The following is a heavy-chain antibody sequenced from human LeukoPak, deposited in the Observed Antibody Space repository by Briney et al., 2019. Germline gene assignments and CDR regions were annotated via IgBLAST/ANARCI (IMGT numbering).Heavy chain of an antibody. CDR3: ARELRSYGYSFNYYYYMDV. D-gene: IGHD5-18*01. CDR2: INHSGST. Sequence: PSETLSLTCAVYGGSFSGYYWSWIRQPPGKGLEWIGEINHSGSTNYNPSLKSRVTISVDTSKNQFSLKLSSVTAADTAVYYCARELRSYGYSFNYYYYMDVWGKGTTVTVSS. V-gene: IGHV4-34*01. CDR1: GGSFSGYY. J-gene: IGHJ6*03.